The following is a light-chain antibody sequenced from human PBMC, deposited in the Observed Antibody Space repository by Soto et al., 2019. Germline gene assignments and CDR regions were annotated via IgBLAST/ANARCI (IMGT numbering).Light chain of an antibody. CDR3: QQYGSSPIT. V-gene: IGKV3-20*01. CDR1: QSVSSNF. CDR2: GAS. J-gene: IGKJ5*01. Sequence: VWTQSPGTLSLSPGERATLSCRASQSVSSNFLAWYQQKPGQAPRILIYGASSRSTSIPDRFSGSGSGTGFTLAISRLEPEAFAVYYCQQYGSSPITFGHGTRLHIK.